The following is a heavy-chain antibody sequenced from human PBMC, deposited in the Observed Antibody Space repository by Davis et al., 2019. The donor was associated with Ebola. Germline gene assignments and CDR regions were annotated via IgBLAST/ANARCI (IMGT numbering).Heavy chain of an antibody. CDR1: GFTLSSFA. CDR3: ARRGAGGYWWGAFDY. D-gene: IGHD2-21*01. CDR2: ISASGDAT. Sequence: GGSLRLSCAASGFTLSSFAMGWVRQAPGKGLEWVSAISASGDATYYADSVKGRFTISSDPSKNMLSLQMNSLRAEDAAIHDCARRGAGGYWWGAFDYWGQGTLVTVSS. V-gene: IGHV3-23*01. J-gene: IGHJ4*02.